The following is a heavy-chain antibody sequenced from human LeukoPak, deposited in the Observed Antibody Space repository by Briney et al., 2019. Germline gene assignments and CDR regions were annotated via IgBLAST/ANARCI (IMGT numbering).Heavy chain of an antibody. J-gene: IGHJ4*02. Sequence: GGSLRLSCAASGFTFSSYAMSWVRQAPGKGLEWVSGISGSGGNTYYADSVKGRFTVSRDNSKNTLYLQMNSLRAEDTAVYYCAREPPYDSSGYYGDYWGQGTLVTVSS. CDR2: ISGSGGNT. V-gene: IGHV3-23*01. CDR3: AREPPYDSSGYYGDY. CDR1: GFTFSSYA. D-gene: IGHD3-22*01.